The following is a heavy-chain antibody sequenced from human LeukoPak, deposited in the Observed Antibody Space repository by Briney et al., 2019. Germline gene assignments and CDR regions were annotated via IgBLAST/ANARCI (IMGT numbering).Heavy chain of an antibody. V-gene: IGHV1-69*01. CDR2: IIPIFGTA. Sequence: SVKVSCKASGGTFSSDAISWVRQAPGQGLEWMGGIIPIFGTANYAQKFQGRVTITADESTSTAYMELSSLRSEDTAVYYCARVGGYCSSTSCRNWFDPWGQGTLVTVYS. D-gene: IGHD2-2*01. CDR1: GGTFSSDA. J-gene: IGHJ5*02. CDR3: ARVGGYCSSTSCRNWFDP.